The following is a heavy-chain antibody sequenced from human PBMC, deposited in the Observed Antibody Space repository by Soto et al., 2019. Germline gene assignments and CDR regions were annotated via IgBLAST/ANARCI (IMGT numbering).Heavy chain of an antibody. Sequence: QAQLVQSGAEVKKPGASVKVSCKASGYNFSSHGISWVRQAPGQGLEWMGRISAHNGNTDYEQRLQGRVTMTTDTSTSTVYMELRSLRSDDAAVYYCARVYILGAGSSYGMDGWGQGTTVTVSS. CDR2: ISAHNGNT. D-gene: IGHD1-26*01. CDR1: GYNFSSHG. J-gene: IGHJ6*02. V-gene: IGHV1-18*01. CDR3: ARVYILGAGSSYGMDG.